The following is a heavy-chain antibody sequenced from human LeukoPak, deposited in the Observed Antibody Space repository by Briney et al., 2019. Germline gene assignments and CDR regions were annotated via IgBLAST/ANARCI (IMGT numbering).Heavy chain of an antibody. Sequence: ASVKVSCKASVYTFTSNYIHWVRQAPGQGLEWMGMIYPRDGSTSYAQKFQGRVTVTRETSTSTVHMELSGLRSEDTAVYYCARDQEGFDYWGQGTLVTVSS. V-gene: IGHV1-46*01. CDR1: VYTFTSNY. CDR3: ARDQEGFDY. CDR2: IYPRDGST. J-gene: IGHJ4*02.